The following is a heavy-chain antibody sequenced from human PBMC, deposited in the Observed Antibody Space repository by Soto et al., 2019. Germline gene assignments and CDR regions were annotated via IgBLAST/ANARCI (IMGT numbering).Heavy chain of an antibody. D-gene: IGHD1-26*01. J-gene: IGHJ4*02. CDR3: ARDQSGSYADY. Sequence: SETLSLTCTVSGGSINSYYWSWIRQPPGKGLEWIGYIYYSGSTNYNPSLKSRVTISVETSKNQFSLKLSSVTAADTAVYYCARDQSGSYADYWGQGTLVTVSS. V-gene: IGHV4-59*01. CDR2: IYYSGST. CDR1: GGSINSYY.